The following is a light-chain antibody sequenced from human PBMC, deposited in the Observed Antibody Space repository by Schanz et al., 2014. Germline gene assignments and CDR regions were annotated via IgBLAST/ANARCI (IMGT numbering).Light chain of an antibody. V-gene: IGKV4-1*01. CDR2: WAS. J-gene: IGKJ3*01. CDR1: QSVLYSSNNKNY. Sequence: DIVMTQSPDSLAVSLGERATINCKSSQSVLYSSNNKNYLAWYQQKAGQPPKLIINWASTRESGVPDRFSGSGSETDFTLTISSLQAEDVAVYYCQQYYTTPFTFGPGTKVEIK. CDR3: QQYYTTPFT.